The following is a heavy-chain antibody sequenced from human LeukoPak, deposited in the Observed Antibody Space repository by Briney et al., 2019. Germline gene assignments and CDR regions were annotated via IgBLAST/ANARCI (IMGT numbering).Heavy chain of an antibody. V-gene: IGHV4-34*01. CDR3: ARGEGYSYGYDY. D-gene: IGHD5-18*01. J-gene: IGHJ4*02. CDR1: GGSFSGFY. Sequence: SETLSLTCEAYGGSFSGFYWSWIRQSPGKGLEWIGEIYYTGTTNYNPSLKSRVTISIDKSKKQMSLKLSSVTAADTAVYYCARGEGYSYGYDYWGQGTLVTVSS. CDR2: IYYTGTT.